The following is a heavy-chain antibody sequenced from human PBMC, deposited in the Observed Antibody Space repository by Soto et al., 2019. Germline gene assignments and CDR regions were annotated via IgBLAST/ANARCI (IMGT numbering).Heavy chain of an antibody. Sequence: GGSLRLSCAASGFTFSSYAMHWVRQAPGKGLVWVSRINNDESDTNYADSVKGRFTISRDNSKNTLYLQMNSLRTEDTAVYYCARALDFWSAYFDYWGQGSLVTVSS. J-gene: IGHJ4*02. CDR2: INNDESDT. CDR1: GFTFSSYA. CDR3: ARALDFWSAYFDY. D-gene: IGHD3-3*01. V-gene: IGHV3-74*01.